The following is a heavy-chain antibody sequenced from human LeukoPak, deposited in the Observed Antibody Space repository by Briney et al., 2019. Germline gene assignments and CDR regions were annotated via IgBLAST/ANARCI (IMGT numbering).Heavy chain of an antibody. Sequence: GGSLRLSCAASGFTFSNYDMGWVRQAPGEGLEWVSSISGSGSSTYYADSVKGRFTISRDNSKNTLYLQMNSLRAEDTAVYYCAREGRSFWYFLYWGQGTLVTVSS. V-gene: IGHV3-23*01. CDR3: AREGRSFWYFLY. CDR2: ISGSGSST. J-gene: IGHJ4*02. CDR1: GFTFSNYD.